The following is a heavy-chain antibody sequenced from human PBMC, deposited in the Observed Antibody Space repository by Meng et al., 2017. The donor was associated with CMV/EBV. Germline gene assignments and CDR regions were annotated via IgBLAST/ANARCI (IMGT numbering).Heavy chain of an antibody. Sequence: GESLKISCAASGFTFSSYAMSWVRPAPGKGLEWVSAISGSGGSTYYADSVKGRFTISRDNSKNTLYLQMNSLRAEDTAAYYGAKPIVVVPAAIESGFDYWGQGTLVTVSS. J-gene: IGHJ4*02. D-gene: IGHD2-2*01. CDR1: GFTFSSYA. CDR2: ISGSGGST. V-gene: IGHV3-23*01. CDR3: AKPIVVVPAAIESGFDY.